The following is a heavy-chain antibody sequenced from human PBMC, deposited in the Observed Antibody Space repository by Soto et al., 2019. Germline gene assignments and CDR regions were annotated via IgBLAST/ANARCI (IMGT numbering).Heavy chain of an antibody. Sequence: QLQLQESGSGLVKSSETLSLACAVSGASISSGGDSWTWIRQPQGTGLEWIGYIYHSGTTYYNPSLRSRVTMSIVMSKNQFSLELTSVTAAETAVYYCAVVARRHNWFDPWGQGTLVTVSS. V-gene: IGHV4-30-2*01. J-gene: IGHJ5*02. CDR2: IYHSGTT. CDR3: AVVARRHNWFDP. D-gene: IGHD2-21*01. CDR1: GASISSGGDS.